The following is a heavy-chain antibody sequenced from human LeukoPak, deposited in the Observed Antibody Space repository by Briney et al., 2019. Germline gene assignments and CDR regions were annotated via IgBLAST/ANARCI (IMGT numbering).Heavy chain of an antibody. Sequence: KASETLSLTCTVSGGSISSYYWSWIRQPPGKGLEWIGYIYYSGSTNYNPSLKSRVTISVDTSKNQFSLKLSSVTAADTAAYYCARLWAAAAGTTDWGQGTLVTVSS. CDR1: GGSISSYY. J-gene: IGHJ4*02. CDR3: ARLWAAAAGTTD. V-gene: IGHV4-59*08. CDR2: IYYSGST. D-gene: IGHD6-13*01.